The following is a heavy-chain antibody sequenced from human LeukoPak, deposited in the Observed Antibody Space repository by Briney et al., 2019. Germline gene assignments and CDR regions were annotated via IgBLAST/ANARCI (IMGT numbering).Heavy chain of an antibody. CDR2: IYYSGST. Sequence: RPSETLSLTCTVSGGSISSYYWSWIRQPPGKGLEWIGYIYYSGSTNYNPSLKSRVTISVDTSKNQFSLKLSSVTAADTAVYYCARLRWANFYGSGSYYNYGMDVWGQGTTVTVS. V-gene: IGHV4-59*08. J-gene: IGHJ6*02. D-gene: IGHD3-10*01. CDR3: ARLRWANFYGSGSYYNYGMDV. CDR1: GGSISSYY.